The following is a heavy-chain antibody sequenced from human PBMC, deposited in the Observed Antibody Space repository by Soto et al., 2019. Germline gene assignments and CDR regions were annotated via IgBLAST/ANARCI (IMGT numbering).Heavy chain of an antibody. J-gene: IGHJ6*02. Sequence: QVQLVESGGGVVQPGRSLRLSCAASGFTLSSYVMHWVRQAPGKGLEWVAVISYDGNNKNYADYVKGRFTISRDNSKNTLYRQMNSLRAEDTAVDYCARADAYYGMDVWGQGTTVTVSS. V-gene: IGHV3-30-3*01. CDR3: ARADAYYGMDV. CDR2: ISYDGNNK. CDR1: GFTLSSYV.